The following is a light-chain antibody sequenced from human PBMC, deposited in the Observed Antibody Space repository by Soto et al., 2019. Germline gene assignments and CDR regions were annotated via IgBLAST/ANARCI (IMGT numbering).Light chain of an antibody. CDR1: SSDVGGYNY. Sequence: QSALTQPASVSGSPGQSITISCTGSSSDVGGYNYVSWYQQHPGKAPKVMIYDVSNRPSGVSNRFSGSKSGNTASLTISGLQAEDEADYYCSSYTITSTRVLGTGTKVTVL. J-gene: IGLJ1*01. CDR3: SSYTITSTRV. CDR2: DVS. V-gene: IGLV2-14*01.